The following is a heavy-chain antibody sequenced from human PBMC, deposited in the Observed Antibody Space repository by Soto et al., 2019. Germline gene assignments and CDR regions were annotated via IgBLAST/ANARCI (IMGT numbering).Heavy chain of an antibody. CDR2: IKQEGSEK. J-gene: IGHJ4*02. CDR3: AGGPGWLIEN. V-gene: IGHV3-7*04. D-gene: IGHD5-12*01. Sequence: EVQLVESGGGLVQPGGSLTLSCAASGFTFSTYWMFWVRQAPGKGLEWVATIKQEGSEKIYVDSVKGRFAISRDNAKNSLHLKMNSLRAEDTAVYFCAGGPGWLIENWGQGTLITVSS. CDR1: GFTFSTYW.